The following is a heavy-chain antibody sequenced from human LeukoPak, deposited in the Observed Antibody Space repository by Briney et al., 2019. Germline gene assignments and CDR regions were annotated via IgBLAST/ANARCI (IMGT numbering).Heavy chain of an antibody. Sequence: GGSLRLSCAASGFTFSSYEMNWVRQAPGKGLEWVSYISSSGSTIYYADSVKGRFTISRDNAKNSLYLQMNSLRAEDTAVYYCARVPWIQGGLDAFDIWGQGTMVTVSS. CDR1: GFTFSSYE. CDR2: ISSSGSTI. CDR3: ARVPWIQGGLDAFDI. J-gene: IGHJ3*02. D-gene: IGHD5-18*01. V-gene: IGHV3-48*03.